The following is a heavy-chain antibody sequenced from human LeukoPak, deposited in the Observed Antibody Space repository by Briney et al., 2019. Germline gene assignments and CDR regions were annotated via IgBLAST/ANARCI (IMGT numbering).Heavy chain of an antibody. CDR1: GFTFSSYA. CDR2: ISTSSNTI. D-gene: IGHD3-10*01. J-gene: IGHJ6*02. V-gene: IGHV3-48*02. CDR3: ARELGYYGSGSYIPSYYYYGMDV. Sequence: GGSLRLSCAASGFTFSSYAMNWVRQAPGKGLEWVSCISTSSNTIYYADSVKGRFTISRDNAKSSLSLQMNSLRDEDTAVYYCARELGYYGSGSYIPSYYYYGMDVWGQGTTVTVSS.